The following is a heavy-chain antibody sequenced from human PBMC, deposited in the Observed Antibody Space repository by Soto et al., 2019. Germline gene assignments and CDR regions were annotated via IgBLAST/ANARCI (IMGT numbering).Heavy chain of an antibody. CDR2: ISGRGGST. CDR1: GFIFSNYA. CDR3: ARRAGGAVVWYYDL. V-gene: IGHV3-23*01. Sequence: EEQLLESGGGVVQRGGSPRLSCAASGFIFSNYAMTWVRQAPGKGLEWVSRISGRGGSTYYADSVKGRLTMSRDNSKNTLYLQMNSLSAEDTAIYYWARRAGGAVVWYYDLWGRGTLVTV. J-gene: IGHJ2*01. D-gene: IGHD2-21*01.